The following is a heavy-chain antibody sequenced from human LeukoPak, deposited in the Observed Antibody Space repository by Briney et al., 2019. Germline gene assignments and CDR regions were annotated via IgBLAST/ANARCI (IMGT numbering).Heavy chain of an antibody. J-gene: IGHJ4*02. V-gene: IGHV1-69*05. CDR1: GGTFSSYA. CDR3: ARDVARGSYYEGRDAGRFDY. Sequence: GASVKVSCKASGGTFSSYAISWVRQAPGQGLEWMGGIIPIFGTANYAQKFQGRVTITTDESTSTAYMELSSLRSEDTAVYYCARDVARGSYYEGRDAGRFDYWGQGTLVTVSS. CDR2: IIPIFGTA. D-gene: IGHD1-26*01.